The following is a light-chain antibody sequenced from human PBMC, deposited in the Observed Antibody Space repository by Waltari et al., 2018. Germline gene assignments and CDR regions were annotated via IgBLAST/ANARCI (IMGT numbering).Light chain of an antibody. CDR2: DVY. CDR1: QSVSIY. Sequence: EIVLTQSPATLSLSPGERATLSCRASQSVSIYLAWYQQKPGQSPRLLIYDVYKRATGIPARISGSGSGTDFTLTISSLESEDFAVYYCQQRSTWPPSFGGGTKVEIK. CDR3: QQRSTWPPS. V-gene: IGKV3-11*01. J-gene: IGKJ4*01.